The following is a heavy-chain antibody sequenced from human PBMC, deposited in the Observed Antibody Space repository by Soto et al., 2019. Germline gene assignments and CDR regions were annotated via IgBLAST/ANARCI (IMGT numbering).Heavy chain of an antibody. CDR2: IIPILGIA. Sequence: GASVKVFCKASGGTFSSYTISWVRQAPGQGLEWMGRIIPILGIANYAQKFQGRVTITADKSTSTAYMELSSLRSEDTAVYYCAAWDYYDSSGIDYWGQGTLVTVSS. D-gene: IGHD3-22*01. J-gene: IGHJ4*02. CDR3: AAWDYYDSSGIDY. V-gene: IGHV1-69*02. CDR1: GGTFSSYT.